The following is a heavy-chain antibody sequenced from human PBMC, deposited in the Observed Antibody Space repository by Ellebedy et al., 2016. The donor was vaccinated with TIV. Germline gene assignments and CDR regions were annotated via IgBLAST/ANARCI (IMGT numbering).Heavy chain of an antibody. CDR1: GYTFASYG. V-gene: IGHV1-18*01. CDR3: AGHRYFNYHYYYMDV. D-gene: IGHD3-9*01. J-gene: IGHJ6*03. Sequence: ASVKVSCXAPGYTFASYGITWVRQAPGQGLEWMGWISAFNGDTNYAQHLQGRVTMTTDTSTNTVYMELRSLTSDDTAVYYCAGHRYFNYHYYYMDVWGKGTAVTVSS. CDR2: ISAFNGDT.